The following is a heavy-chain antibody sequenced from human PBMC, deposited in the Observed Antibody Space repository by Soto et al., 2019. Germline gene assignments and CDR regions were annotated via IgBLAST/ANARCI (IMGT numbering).Heavy chain of an antibody. Sequence: EVQLLESGGDLVQPGGSLRLSCAVSGFTFSNSAMSWVRQAPGKGLEWVSSISVSGDSTYYADSVKGRFTISRDNSKNTLYLQMNSLRTEDTAVDYCAKEVRPNDYWCQGTLVTVSS. V-gene: IGHV3-23*01. CDR3: AKEVRPNDY. J-gene: IGHJ4*02. CDR2: ISVSGDST. D-gene: IGHD2-2*01. CDR1: GFTFSNSA.